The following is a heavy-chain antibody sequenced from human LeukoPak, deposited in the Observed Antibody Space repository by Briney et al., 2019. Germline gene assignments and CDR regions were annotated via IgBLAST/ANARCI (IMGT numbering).Heavy chain of an antibody. Sequence: PGRSLRLSCAASGFTFSSYAMHWVRQAPGKGLEWVAVISYDGSNKYYADSVKGRFTISRDNSKNTLYLQMNSLRAEDTAVYYCAKPEAAAGNAFAYWGQGTLVTVSS. J-gene: IGHJ4*02. CDR3: AKPEAAAGNAFAY. D-gene: IGHD6-13*01. V-gene: IGHV3-30*04. CDR2: ISYDGSNK. CDR1: GFTFSSYA.